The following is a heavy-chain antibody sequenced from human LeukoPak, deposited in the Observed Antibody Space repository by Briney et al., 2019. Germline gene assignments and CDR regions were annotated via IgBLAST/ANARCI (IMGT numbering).Heavy chain of an antibody. J-gene: IGHJ4*02. CDR1: GFTFSSYG. CDR3: AKDRYSYAFEYSDS. D-gene: IGHD5-18*01. CDR2: ISNDGSKK. Sequence: GGSLRLSCAASGFTFSSYGMHWVRQAPGKGLDWVAVISNDGSKKYYADPVKGRFTISRDNSKNTLSLQVSSLRTEDTAVYYCAKDRYSYAFEYSDSWGQGTLVTVSS. V-gene: IGHV3-30*18.